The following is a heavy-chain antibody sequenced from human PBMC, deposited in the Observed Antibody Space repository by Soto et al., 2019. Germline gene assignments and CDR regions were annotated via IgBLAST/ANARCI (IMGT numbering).Heavy chain of an antibody. CDR1: GGSISSYY. CDR2: IYYSGST. CDR3: ARRGYDSSGYYLGDAFDI. J-gene: IGHJ3*02. Sequence: NPSETLSLTCTVSGGSISSYYWSWIRQPPGKGLEWIGYIYYSGSTNYNPSLKSRVTISVDTSKNQFSLKLSSVTAADTAVYYCARRGYDSSGYYLGDAFDIWGQGTMVTVSS. D-gene: IGHD3-22*01. V-gene: IGHV4-59*08.